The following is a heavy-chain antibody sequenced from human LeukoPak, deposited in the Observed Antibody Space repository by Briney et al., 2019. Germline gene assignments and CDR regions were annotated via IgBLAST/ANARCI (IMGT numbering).Heavy chain of an antibody. D-gene: IGHD4-17*01. CDR2: INPKRWDT. J-gene: IGHJ5*02. CDR3: ARPNGDYYNWFDP. CDR1: VYTFTGYY. Sequence: WLSVMLSCKASVYTFTGYYIHWVRQAPGQGLEWMGWINPKRWDTNYAQKFQDRVTLTRDTSISTAYMELTDLRSDDTAVYYCARPNGDYYNWFDPWGQGTLVTVSS. V-gene: IGHV1-2*02.